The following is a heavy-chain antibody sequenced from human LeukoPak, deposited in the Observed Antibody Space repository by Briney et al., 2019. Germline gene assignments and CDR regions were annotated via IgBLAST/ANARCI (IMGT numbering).Heavy chain of an antibody. CDR2: IIPIFGTA. CDR3: AGRSRGGINWYFDL. CDR1: GGTFSSYA. V-gene: IGHV1-69*13. D-gene: IGHD3-16*01. J-gene: IGHJ2*01. Sequence: SVKVSCKASGGTFSSYAISWVRQAPGQGLEWMGGIIPIFGTANYAQKFQGRVTITADESTSTAYMELSSLRSEDTAVYYCAGRSRGGINWYFDLWGRGTLVTVSS.